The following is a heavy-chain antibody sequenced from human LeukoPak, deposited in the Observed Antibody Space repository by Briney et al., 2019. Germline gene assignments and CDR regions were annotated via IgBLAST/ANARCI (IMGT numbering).Heavy chain of an antibody. Sequence: PGGSLRLSCAASGFTFSSYAMSWVRQAPGKGLEWVSAISGSGGSTYYADSVKGRFTISRDNSKNTLYLQMNSLRAEDTAVYYCAKDRSPFRLQGFLYYFDYRGQGTLVTVSS. CDR3: AKDRSPFRLQGFLYYFDY. J-gene: IGHJ4*02. D-gene: IGHD6-25*01. CDR1: GFTFSSYA. V-gene: IGHV3-23*01. CDR2: ISGSGGST.